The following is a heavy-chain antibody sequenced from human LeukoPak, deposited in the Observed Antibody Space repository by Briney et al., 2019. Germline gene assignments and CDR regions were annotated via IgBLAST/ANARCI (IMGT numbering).Heavy chain of an antibody. Sequence: TGGSLRLSCAASGFTFSSYAMSWVRQAPGKGLEWVSCISSGSTYIFYADSVRGRFAISRDNAKNSLYLQMNSLRAEDTAVYYCARENHGSFDYWGQGSLVTVSS. CDR2: ISSGSTYI. V-gene: IGHV3-21*01. CDR1: GFTFSSYA. J-gene: IGHJ4*02. D-gene: IGHD1-14*01. CDR3: ARENHGSFDY.